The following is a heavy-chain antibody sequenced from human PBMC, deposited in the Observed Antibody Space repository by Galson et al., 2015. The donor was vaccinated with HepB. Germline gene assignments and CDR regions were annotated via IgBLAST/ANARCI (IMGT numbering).Heavy chain of an antibody. CDR1: GYTFTSYA. J-gene: IGHJ4*02. D-gene: IGHD3-3*01. V-gene: IGHV1-3*01. CDR2: INAGNGNT. CDR3: ARNLEWLLWHLFDY. Sequence: SVKVSCKASGYTFTSYAMHWVRQAPGQRLEWMGWINAGNGNTKYSQKFQGRVTITRDTSASTAYMELSSLRSEDTAVYYCARNLEWLLWHLFDYWGQGTLVTVSS.